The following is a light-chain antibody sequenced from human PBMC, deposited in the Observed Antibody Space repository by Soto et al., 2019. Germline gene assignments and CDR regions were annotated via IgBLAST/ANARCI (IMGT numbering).Light chain of an antibody. CDR3: QQYNNWPWT. Sequence: TQSPASLSVSPWERATLSFRASQSVSSNLAWYQQKPGQAPRLLIYGASTRATGIPARFSGSGSGTEFTLTISSLQSEDFAVYYCQQYNNWPWTFGQGTKVDI. CDR2: GAS. J-gene: IGKJ1*01. V-gene: IGKV3-15*01. CDR1: QSVSSN.